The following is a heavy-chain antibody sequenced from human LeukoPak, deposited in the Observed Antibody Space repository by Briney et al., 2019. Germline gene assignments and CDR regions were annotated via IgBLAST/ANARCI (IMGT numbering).Heavy chain of an antibody. V-gene: IGHV3-23*01. CDR1: GFTFSSYV. CDR2: VGGSGAGT. D-gene: IGHD3/OR15-3a*01. CDR3: AKGFRTSPNRGGFDY. Sequence: PGGSLRLSCAASGFTFSSYVMSRVRQAPGKGLEWVSGVGGSGAGTYYADSVKGRFTISRDNSKNTLYLQMNSLRAEDTAVYYCAKGFRTSPNRGGFDYWGQGTLVTVSS. J-gene: IGHJ4*02.